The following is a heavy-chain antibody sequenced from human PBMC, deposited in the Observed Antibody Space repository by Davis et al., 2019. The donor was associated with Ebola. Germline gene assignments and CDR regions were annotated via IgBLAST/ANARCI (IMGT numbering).Heavy chain of an antibody. J-gene: IGHJ6*02. CDR2: LNQGAGT. V-gene: IGHV4-4*02. Sequence: PSETLSLACLVSGASINSHHWWPWVRPPHGKGLGWIADLNQGAGTNYNPSRRSRASLSVDKSKNPFALRLTSVTAADTAVYFSARRPIWTGDSSFYYGMGVWGQGTTVTVSS. D-gene: IGHD3/OR15-3a*01. CDR1: GASINSHHW. CDR3: ARRPIWTGDSSFYYGMGV.